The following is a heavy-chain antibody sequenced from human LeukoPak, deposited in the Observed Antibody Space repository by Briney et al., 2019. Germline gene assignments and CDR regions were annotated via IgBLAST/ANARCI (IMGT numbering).Heavy chain of an antibody. CDR1: GYSFTDYY. CDR3: ARVARYSSTEADY. Sequence: ASVKVSCKASGYSFTDYYIHWVRQAPGQGLEWMGWINPNSGGRSYAQKFHGRVTLTRDTSISTAYMELSRLTSDGTAVYFCARVARYSSTEADYWGQGTLVSVSS. CDR2: INPNSGGR. J-gene: IGHJ4*02. D-gene: IGHD6-13*01. V-gene: IGHV1-2*02.